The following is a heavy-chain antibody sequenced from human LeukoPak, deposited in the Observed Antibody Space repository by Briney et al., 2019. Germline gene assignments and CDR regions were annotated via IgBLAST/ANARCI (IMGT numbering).Heavy chain of an antibody. V-gene: IGHV3-48*01. CDR1: GFTFSSYS. J-gene: IGHJ4*02. CDR2: ISSSSSTI. CDR3: AKTLVPSGIYHEDYFDY. D-gene: IGHD1-26*01. Sequence: GGSLRLSCAASGFTFSSYSMNWVRQAPGKGLEWVSYISSSSSTIYYADSVKGRFTISRDNAKNSLYLQMNSLRVEDTALYYCAKTLVPSGIYHEDYFDYWGQGTLVTVSS.